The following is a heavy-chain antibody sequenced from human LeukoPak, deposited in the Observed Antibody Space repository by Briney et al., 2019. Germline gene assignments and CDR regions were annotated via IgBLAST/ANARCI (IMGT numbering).Heavy chain of an antibody. CDR1: GFTVITND. D-gene: IGHD4-23*01. V-gene: IGHV3-53*01. CDR2: LYSDGNT. Sequence: PGGSLRLSCAASGFTVITNDMTWVRQAPGKGLEWVSVLYSDGNTKYADSVQGRFTISRDNSKNTLYLQMNSLRAEDTAVYYCAKGGNGKYFDYWGQGTLVTVSS. J-gene: IGHJ4*02. CDR3: AKGGNGKYFDY.